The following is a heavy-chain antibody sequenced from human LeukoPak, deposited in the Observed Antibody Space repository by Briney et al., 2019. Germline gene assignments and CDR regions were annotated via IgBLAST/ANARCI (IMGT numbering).Heavy chain of an antibody. J-gene: IGHJ5*02. D-gene: IGHD6-13*01. V-gene: IGHV4-31*03. Sequence: SETLSLTCTASGGSISSGGYYWSWIRQHPGKGLEWIGYIYYSGSTYYNPSLKSRVTISVDTSKNQFSLKLSSVTAADTAVYYCARGGVSSSSWYDWFDPWGQGTLVTVSS. CDR2: IYYSGST. CDR1: GGSISSGGYY. CDR3: ARGGVSSSSWYDWFDP.